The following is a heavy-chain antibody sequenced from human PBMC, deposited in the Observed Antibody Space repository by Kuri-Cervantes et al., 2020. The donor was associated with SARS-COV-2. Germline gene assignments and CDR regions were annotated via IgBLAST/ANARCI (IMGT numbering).Heavy chain of an antibody. CDR2: IGTAGDT. V-gene: IGHV3-13*01. CDR3: ASPPRVLRFLEWLFGRYGNRYYFDY. CDR1: GFTFTSHA. Sequence: GESLKISCAVSGFTFTSHAMHWVRQATGRGLEWVSAIGTAGDTYYPGSVKGQFTISRENAKNSLYLQMNSLRAEDTAVYYCASPPRVLRFLEWLFGRYGNRYYFDYWGQGTLVTVSS. J-gene: IGHJ4*02. D-gene: IGHD3-3*01.